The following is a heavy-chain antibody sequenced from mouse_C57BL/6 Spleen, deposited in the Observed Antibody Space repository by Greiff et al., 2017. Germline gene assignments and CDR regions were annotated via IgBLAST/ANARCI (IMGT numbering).Heavy chain of an antibody. V-gene: IGHV1-82*01. CDR1: GYAFSSSW. J-gene: IGHJ3*01. D-gene: IGHD2-1*01. Sequence: VQLQQSGPELVKPGASVKISCMASGYAFSSSWMNWVKQRPGKGLEWIGRIYPGDGDTNYNGKFKGKATLTADKSSSTAYMQLSSLTSEDASVYFCARSGGNYGFAYWGQGTLVTVSA. CDR3: ARSGGNYGFAY. CDR2: IYPGDGDT.